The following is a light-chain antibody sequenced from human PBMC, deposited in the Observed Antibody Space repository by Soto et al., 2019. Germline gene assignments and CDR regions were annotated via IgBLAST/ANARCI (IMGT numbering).Light chain of an antibody. V-gene: IGKV3-15*01. J-gene: IGKJ1*01. CDR3: QHYNAFPWP. CDR2: GAS. Sequence: EIVMTQSPATLSVSPGERATLSCRASQSVSSNLAWYQQKPGQAPRLLIYGASTRATGIPARFSGSGSGTEFTLTISSLQSEDFAVYYCQHYNAFPWPFGQGTKVEIK. CDR1: QSVSSN.